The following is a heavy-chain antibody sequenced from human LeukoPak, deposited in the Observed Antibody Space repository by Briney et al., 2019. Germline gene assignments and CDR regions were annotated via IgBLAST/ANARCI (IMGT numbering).Heavy chain of an antibody. Sequence: PGGSLRLSCAASGFTFSSYWMSWVRQAPGKGLEWVANIKQDGSEKYYVDSVKGRFTISRDTAKNSLYLQMNSLRAGDTALYYCARGLDCSSTTCYGLYAFDIWGQGTMVTVSS. V-gene: IGHV3-7*01. J-gene: IGHJ3*02. CDR2: IKQDGSEK. D-gene: IGHD2-2*01. CDR3: ARGLDCSSTTCYGLYAFDI. CDR1: GFTFSSYW.